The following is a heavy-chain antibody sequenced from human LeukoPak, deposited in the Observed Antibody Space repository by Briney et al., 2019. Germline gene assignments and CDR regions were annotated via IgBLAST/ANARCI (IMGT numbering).Heavy chain of an antibody. J-gene: IGHJ3*02. D-gene: IGHD6-19*01. Sequence: HPGGSLRLSCAASGFTFRDYYMTWIRQAPGKGLEWVANIKQDGSEKYYVDSVKGRFTISRDNAKNSLYLQMNSLRAEDTAVYYCAHQWRGAFDIWGQGTMVTVSS. CDR1: GFTFRDYY. V-gene: IGHV3-7*01. CDR2: IKQDGSEK. CDR3: AHQWRGAFDI.